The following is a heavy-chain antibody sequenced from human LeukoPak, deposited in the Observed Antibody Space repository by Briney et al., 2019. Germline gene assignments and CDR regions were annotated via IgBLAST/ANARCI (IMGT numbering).Heavy chain of an antibody. CDR2: INLDGSQK. Sequence: PGGSLRLSGAASGFTFSNYWMAWVRKAPGKGPEWVANINLDGSQKYYVDSVKGRFTISRDNAENSLYLQMNSLRAEDTALYYCARKRPNYFDYWGQGTLVTVSS. V-gene: IGHV3-7*01. CDR1: GFTFSNYW. CDR3: ARKRPNYFDY. J-gene: IGHJ4*02.